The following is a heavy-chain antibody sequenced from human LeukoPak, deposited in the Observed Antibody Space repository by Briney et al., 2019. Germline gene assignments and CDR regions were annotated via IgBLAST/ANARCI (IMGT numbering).Heavy chain of an antibody. D-gene: IGHD3-10*01. CDR2: IKQDGSEK. J-gene: IGHJ4*02. CDR1: GFTFSTFW. V-gene: IGHV3-7*05. CDR3: ARDRGSQDY. Sequence: GGSLRLSCAASGFTFSTFWMSWVRQAPGKGLEWVANIKQDGSEKYYVDSVKGRFTISRDNAKNSLHLQMNSLRAEDTAVYYCARDRGSQDYWGQGTLVTVSS.